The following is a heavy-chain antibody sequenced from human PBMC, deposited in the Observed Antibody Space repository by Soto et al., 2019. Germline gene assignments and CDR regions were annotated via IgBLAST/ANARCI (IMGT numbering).Heavy chain of an antibody. CDR1: GFTFSSYG. V-gene: IGHV3-33*01. J-gene: IGHJ6*02. CDR2: IWYDGSNK. Sequence: QVQLVESGGGVVQPGRSLRLSCAASGFTFSSYGMHWVRQAPGKGLEWVAVIWYDGSNKYYADSVKGRFTISRDNSKNTLYLQMNSLRAEDTDVYYCARDDYDYVWGSYRKYGMDVWGQGTTVTVSS. CDR3: ARDDYDYVWGSYRKYGMDV. D-gene: IGHD3-16*02.